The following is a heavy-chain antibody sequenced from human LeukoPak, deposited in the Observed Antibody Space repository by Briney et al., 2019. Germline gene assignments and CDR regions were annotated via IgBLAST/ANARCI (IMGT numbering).Heavy chain of an antibody. D-gene: IGHD2-2*01. CDR1: GFTFSDSE. CDR2: ISYDGSEK. Sequence: GGFLRLSCAASGFTFSDSEMHWVRQAPGKGLEWVVVISYDGSEKYYADSVKGRFTISRDNSKNTLYLQMNSLRAEDTAVYYCARDRDCSSTSCFNAFDIWGQGTVVTVSS. CDR3: ARDRDCSSTSCFNAFDI. V-gene: IGHV3-30*01. J-gene: IGHJ3*02.